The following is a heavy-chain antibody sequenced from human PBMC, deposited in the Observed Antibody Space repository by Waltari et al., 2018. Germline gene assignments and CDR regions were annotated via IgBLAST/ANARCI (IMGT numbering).Heavy chain of an antibody. V-gene: IGHV4-39*01. Sequence: QLQLQESGPKLVKPSETLSLTCTVSGTSIAAHYFFWAWVRQSPGKGLEWIGSVLSSGQTYYNPSLKDRVTVSLDASKDQFSLKLTSMTAADTAVYFCAKRPNSLYYFDSWGQGTLVAVSS. CDR1: GTSIAAHYFF. CDR2: VLSSGQT. D-gene: IGHD2-2*02. J-gene: IGHJ4*02. CDR3: AKRPNSLYYFDS.